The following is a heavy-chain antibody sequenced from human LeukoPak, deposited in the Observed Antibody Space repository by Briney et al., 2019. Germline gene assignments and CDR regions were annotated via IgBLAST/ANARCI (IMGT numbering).Heavy chain of an antibody. CDR2: ISGSGGST. CDR3: ARRNSRGGGTMVRGVIHYYYGMDV. J-gene: IGHJ6*02. CDR1: GFTFSSYA. V-gene: IGHV3-23*01. D-gene: IGHD3-10*01. Sequence: SGGSLRLSCAASGFTFSSYAMSWVRQAPGKGLEWVSAISGSGGSTYYADSVKGRFTISRDNSKNTLYLQMNSLRAEDTAVYYCARRNSRGGGTMVRGVIHYYYGMDVWGQGTTVTVSS.